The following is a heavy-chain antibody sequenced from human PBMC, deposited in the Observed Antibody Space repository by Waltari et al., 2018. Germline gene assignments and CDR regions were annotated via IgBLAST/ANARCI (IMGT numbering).Heavy chain of an antibody. V-gene: IGHV4-34*01. Sequence: QVQLQQWGAGLLKPSETLSLTCAVYGGSFSGYYWSWIRQPPGKGLEWIGEINHSGSTNYNPSLKSRVTISVDTSKNQFSLKLSSVTAADTAVYYCARHVPLALWFADHGGYYFDYWGQGTLVTVSS. D-gene: IGHD3-10*01. CDR1: GGSFSGYY. J-gene: IGHJ4*02. CDR2: INHSGST. CDR3: ARHVPLALWFADHGGYYFDY.